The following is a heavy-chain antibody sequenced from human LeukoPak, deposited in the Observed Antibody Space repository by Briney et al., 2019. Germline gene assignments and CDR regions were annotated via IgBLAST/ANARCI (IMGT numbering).Heavy chain of an antibody. D-gene: IGHD1-7*01. CDR3: AGEITGTRGVDY. V-gene: IGHV4-4*07. Sequence: PSETLSLTCTVSGDSFSSYFWSWIRQPAGKGLEWIGRMYTSGITNSNPSLKSRVTMSVDTSKNQFSLNLTSVTAADTAVYYCAGEITGTRGVDYWGQGILVTVSS. J-gene: IGHJ4*02. CDR2: MYTSGIT. CDR1: GDSFSSYF.